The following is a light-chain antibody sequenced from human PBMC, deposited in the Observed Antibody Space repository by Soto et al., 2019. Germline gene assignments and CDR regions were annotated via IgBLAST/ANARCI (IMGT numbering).Light chain of an antibody. CDR3: QQYDNLPLT. J-gene: IGKJ3*01. V-gene: IGKV1-33*01. CDR1: QDISNY. Sequence: DIQMTQSPSSLSASVGDRVTITCQARQDISNYLNWYQQKPGKAPKLLIYDASNLETGVPSIFSGSGSGTDFTFTISSLQPEDIATYYCQQYDNLPLTFGPGTKVDIK. CDR2: DAS.